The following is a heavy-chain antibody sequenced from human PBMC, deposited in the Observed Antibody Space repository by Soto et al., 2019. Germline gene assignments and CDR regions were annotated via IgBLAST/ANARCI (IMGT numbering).Heavy chain of an antibody. CDR2: ISYDGDYK. CDR3: AKSDRGVFGVVMSPALDPLDV. Sequence: QVQLVESGGGVVQPGRSLTLSCVVSGVTFRTYGIHWVRQAPGKGLEWVAVISYDGDYKSYADSVKGRFSISRDNSKKTVYLQLTSLGAEDTALYYCAKSDRGVFGVVMSPALDPLDVWGQGTMVAVSS. V-gene: IGHV3-30*18. D-gene: IGHD3-3*01. CDR1: GVTFRTYG. J-gene: IGHJ3*01.